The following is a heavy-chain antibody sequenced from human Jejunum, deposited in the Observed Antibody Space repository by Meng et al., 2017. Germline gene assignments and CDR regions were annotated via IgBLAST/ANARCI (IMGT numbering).Heavy chain of an antibody. V-gene: IGHV3-23*01. J-gene: IGHJ6*02. D-gene: IGHD3-10*01. Sequence: GGSLRLSCAASGFTFGAYAMTWVRQAPGKGLEWVSTIISSGGSTYSADSVQGRFTISRDNSKNTVSLQMNSLRAEDTAVYFCAKDRGGFYGSGNYISYYYGMDVWGQGTTVTVSS. CDR1: GFTFGAYA. CDR2: IISSGGST. CDR3: AKDRGGFYGSGNYISYYYGMDV.